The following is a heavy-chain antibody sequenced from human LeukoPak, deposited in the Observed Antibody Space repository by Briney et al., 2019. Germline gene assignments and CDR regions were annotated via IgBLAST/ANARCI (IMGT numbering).Heavy chain of an antibody. CDR1: GYTFTSYD. D-gene: IGHD5-18*01. CDR3: ARAGPRGYTSGGTFDI. J-gene: IGHJ3*02. V-gene: IGHV1-8*01. CDR2: MNPNSGNT. Sequence: ASVKVSCKASGYTFTSYDINWVRHPTAQGFECMGWMNPNSGNTAYEKNFQGKITMTRNTSISTAYMELSSLRSEDTAVYYCARAGPRGYTSGGTFDIWGQGTMVTVSS.